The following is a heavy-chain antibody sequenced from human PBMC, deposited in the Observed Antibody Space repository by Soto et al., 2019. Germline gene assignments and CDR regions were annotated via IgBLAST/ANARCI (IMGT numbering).Heavy chain of an antibody. CDR3: ARDRHGRPYYFDY. V-gene: IGHV4-31*01. Sequence: QVQLQESGPGLVKPSQTLSLTCTVSGGSISSGGYYWSWIRQHPGKGLEWIGYIYYSGSTYYNPALKSQVTISVDTSKNQFSLKLSSVTAADTAVYYCARDRHGRPYYFDYWGQGTLVTVSS. D-gene: IGHD1-1*01. CDR1: GGSISSGGYY. CDR2: IYYSGST. J-gene: IGHJ4*02.